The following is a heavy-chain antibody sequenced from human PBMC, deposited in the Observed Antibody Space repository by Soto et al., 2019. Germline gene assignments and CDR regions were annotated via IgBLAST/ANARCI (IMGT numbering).Heavy chain of an antibody. Sequence: PGGSLRLSCAASGFTFRSYWMHWVRQAPGGGLVWVSRVNSDGRSTTYADSVKGRFTISRDNAKNTLYLQMNSLRAEDTAVYYCARDPSSPYYGMDVWGQGTPVTVSS. J-gene: IGHJ6*02. CDR1: GFTFRSYW. CDR2: VNSDGRST. V-gene: IGHV3-74*01. CDR3: ARDPSSPYYGMDV.